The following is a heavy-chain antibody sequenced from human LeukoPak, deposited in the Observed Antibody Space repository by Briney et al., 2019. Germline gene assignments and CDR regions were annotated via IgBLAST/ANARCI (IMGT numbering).Heavy chain of an antibody. CDR3: ARHRSGVVWFDP. D-gene: IGHD2-15*01. CDR1: GGSINNYY. V-gene: IGHV4-59*08. J-gene: IGHJ5*02. Sequence: SETLSLTCTVSGGSINNYYWSWIRQPPGKGLEWIGYVFYTGSTDYNPSLKSRVTISVDTSKNQFSLKLSSVTAADTAVYYCARHRSGVVWFDPWGQGTLVTVSS. CDR2: VFYTGST.